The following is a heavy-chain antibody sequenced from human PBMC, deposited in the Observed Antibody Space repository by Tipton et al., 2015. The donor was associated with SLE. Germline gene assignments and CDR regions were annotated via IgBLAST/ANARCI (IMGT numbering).Heavy chain of an antibody. J-gene: IGHJ4*02. CDR1: GFTFSNYA. D-gene: IGHD3-3*01. CDR2: ITGSGDRT. V-gene: IGHV3-23*01. CDR3: ARSPVDYWNGYSA. Sequence: SLRLSCAASGFTFSNYAMSWVRQAPGKGLDGVSAITGSGDRTYYIDSVKGRFTISRDNSKNSLYLQMNGLRAEDTAVYYCARSPVDYWNGYSAWGQGTLVAVSS.